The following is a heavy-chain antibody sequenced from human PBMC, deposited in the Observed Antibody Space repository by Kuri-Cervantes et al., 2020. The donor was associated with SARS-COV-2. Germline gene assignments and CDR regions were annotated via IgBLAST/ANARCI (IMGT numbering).Heavy chain of an antibody. Sequence: GESLKISCAASGFTFSSYGMHWVRQAPGKGLEWVEFVRRDGSNYYYADSVKGRFTISRDNSKNLLYLEMNSLRPEDTAVYYCAKVETANLDYWGQGTLVTVSS. CDR1: GFTFSSYG. CDR2: VRRDGSNY. V-gene: IGHV3-30*02. D-gene: IGHD3-3*01. CDR3: AKVETANLDY. J-gene: IGHJ4*02.